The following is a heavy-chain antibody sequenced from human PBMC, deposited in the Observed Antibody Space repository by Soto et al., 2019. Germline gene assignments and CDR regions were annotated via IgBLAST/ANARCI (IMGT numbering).Heavy chain of an antibody. CDR2: IYYSGYT. CDR1: GSSISSSSYY. Sequence: SATLSRNCTFAGSSISSSSYYCGWIRQLPGKGLEWIGCIYYSGYTYYNPSLKSRVTISVDTSKNQFSLKLSSVTAADTAVYYCARHNGPLYVGYYYDMDVWGQGTTVT. V-gene: IGHV4-39*01. CDR3: ARHNGPLYVGYYYDMDV. J-gene: IGHJ6*02. D-gene: IGHD3-16*01.